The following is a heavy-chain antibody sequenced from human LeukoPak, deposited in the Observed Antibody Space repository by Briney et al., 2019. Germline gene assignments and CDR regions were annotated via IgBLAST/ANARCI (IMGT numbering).Heavy chain of an antibody. J-gene: IGHJ4*01. V-gene: IGHV4-59*08. CDR1: GDSMSSYY. CDR2: IYYSGSI. Sequence: SETLSLTCTVSGDSMSSYYWSWVRQPPGKGLEWIGYIYYSGSINYNPSLKSRVAISLDTSKNQFSLNLSSVTAADTAVYYCARHMHSYGYFDYWGQGTLVTVSS. CDR3: ARHMHSYGYFDY. D-gene: IGHD5-18*01.